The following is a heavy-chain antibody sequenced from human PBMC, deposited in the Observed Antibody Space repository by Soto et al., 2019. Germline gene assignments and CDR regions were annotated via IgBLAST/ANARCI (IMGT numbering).Heavy chain of an antibody. CDR1: GGSFNHYY. J-gene: IGHJ4*02. Sequence: LSLTCTVSGGSFNHYYWSWIRQPPGKGLEWIGCVYYSGSTNYNPSLKSRVTISIDTSKNQFSLKLSSVTAADTAVYYCTREQTSTVVTQWGQGTLVTVSS. CDR3: TREQTSTVVTQ. CDR2: VYYSGST. D-gene: IGHD2-15*01. V-gene: IGHV4-59*01.